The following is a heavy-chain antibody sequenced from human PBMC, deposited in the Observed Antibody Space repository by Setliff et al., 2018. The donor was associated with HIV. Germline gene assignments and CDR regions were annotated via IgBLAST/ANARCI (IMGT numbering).Heavy chain of an antibody. Sequence: GGSLRLSCAASGFIFDDYAMSWVRHAAGKGLEWVSAISASGTDTFYTDAVKGRFTISRDKSKNTLSLQMNSLRVEDTAIYYCVGGGRAGEDYWGQGTQVTVSS. D-gene: IGHD3-16*01. CDR1: GFIFDDYA. CDR3: VGGGRAGEDY. J-gene: IGHJ4*02. CDR2: ISASGTDT. V-gene: IGHV3-23*01.